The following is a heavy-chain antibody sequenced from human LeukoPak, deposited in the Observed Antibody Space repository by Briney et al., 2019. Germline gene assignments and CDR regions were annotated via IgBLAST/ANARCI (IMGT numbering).Heavy chain of an antibody. CDR2: IYYTVSA. J-gene: IGHJ3*02. Sequence: SETLSLTCTVSGGSFDTYYWNWIRQAPGKELEWIGYIYYTVSANYNPSLRSRGIISVDTSKKQFSLKLNAVTAADTAVYYCARMGALGDAFDIWGQGTMVTV. CDR3: ARMGALGDAFDI. CDR1: GGSFDTYY. V-gene: IGHV4-59*01. D-gene: IGHD3-16*01.